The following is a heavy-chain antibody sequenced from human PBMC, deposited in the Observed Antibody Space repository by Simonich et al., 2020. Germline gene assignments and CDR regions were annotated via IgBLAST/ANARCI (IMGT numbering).Heavy chain of an antibody. J-gene: IGHJ3*02. Sequence: QVQLVQSGAEVKKPGASVKVSCQASGYTFTGYYMHWVRQAPGQGLEGLGWINPKSGGTNDAQKFQGRVTMTRDTSISTAYMELSRVRSDDTAVYYCARVRFEAFDIWGQGTMVTVSS. V-gene: IGHV1-2*02. CDR2: INPKSGGT. CDR3: ARVRFEAFDI. CDR1: GYTFTGYY.